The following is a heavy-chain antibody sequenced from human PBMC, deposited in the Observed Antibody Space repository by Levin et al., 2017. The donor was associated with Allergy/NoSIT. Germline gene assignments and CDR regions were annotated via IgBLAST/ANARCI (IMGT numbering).Heavy chain of an antibody. Sequence: SETLSLTCSVSGGSVSSGTYYWSWIRRPPGKGLEWIVYINYRGVTKYNPSLKSRVTISVHTSKNEFSLKVTSVTDADTAVYYCARNRIIVSGGNDYYYGMDGWGQGTTVTVSS. CDR1: GGSVSSGTYY. CDR3: ARNRIIVSGGNDYYYGMDG. V-gene: IGHV4-61*01. D-gene: IGHD5/OR15-5a*01. CDR2: INYRGVT. J-gene: IGHJ6*02.